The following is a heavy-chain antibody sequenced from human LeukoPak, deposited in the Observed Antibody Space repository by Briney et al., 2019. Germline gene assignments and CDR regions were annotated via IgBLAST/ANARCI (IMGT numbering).Heavy chain of an antibody. J-gene: IGHJ6*03. CDR3: ARVYYYYYMDV. Sequence: GGSLRLSCAASGFTFSSYAMSWVRQAPGKGLEWVSAISGSGGNTYYADSVKGRFTISRDNSNNTLYLQMNSLRAEDTAVYYCARVYYYYYMDVWGKGTTVTVSS. D-gene: IGHD6-13*01. CDR2: ISGSGGNT. CDR1: GFTFSSYA. V-gene: IGHV3-23*01.